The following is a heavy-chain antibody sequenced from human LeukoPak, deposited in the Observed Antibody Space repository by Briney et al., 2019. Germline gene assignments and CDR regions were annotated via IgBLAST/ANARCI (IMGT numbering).Heavy chain of an antibody. CDR2: ISYDGTNQ. D-gene: IGHD3-22*01. CDR3: AREGSFYDSSGLDY. Sequence: PGGSLRLSCSASGFTFSSYAIHWVRQAPGKGLEWVAVISYDGTNQYYADSVKDRFTISRDNSKNTLYLQMNSLSAEDSAVYYCAREGSFYDSSGLDYWGQGTLVTVSS. J-gene: IGHJ4*02. V-gene: IGHV3-30*04. CDR1: GFTFSSYA.